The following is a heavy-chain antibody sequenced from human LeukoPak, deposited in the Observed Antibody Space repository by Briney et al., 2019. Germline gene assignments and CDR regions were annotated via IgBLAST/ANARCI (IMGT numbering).Heavy chain of an antibody. J-gene: IGHJ3*02. CDR2: ISGSGCST. Sequence: GGSLRLSCAASGFTFSSYAMSWVRQAPGKGLDWVSAISGSGCSTYYADSVKGRLTISRDNSKNTLYLQMNSLRAEDTAVYYCALREWHDAFDIWGQGTMVTVSS. CDR3: ALREWHDAFDI. CDR1: GFTFSSYA. D-gene: IGHD3-3*01. V-gene: IGHV3-23*01.